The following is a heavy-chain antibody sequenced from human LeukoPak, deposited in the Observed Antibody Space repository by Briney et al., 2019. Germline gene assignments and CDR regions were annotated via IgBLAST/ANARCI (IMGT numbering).Heavy chain of an antibody. J-gene: IGHJ6*04. V-gene: IGHV4-59*01. D-gene: IGHD6-19*01. CDR1: GGSISSYY. Sequence: SETLSLTCTVSGGSISSYYWSWIRQPPGKGLEWIGYIYYSGSTNYNPSLKSRVTISVDTSKNQFSLKLSSVTAADTAVYYCARDSRWLVAGCYGMDVWGKGTTVTVSS. CDR2: IYYSGST. CDR3: ARDSRWLVAGCYGMDV.